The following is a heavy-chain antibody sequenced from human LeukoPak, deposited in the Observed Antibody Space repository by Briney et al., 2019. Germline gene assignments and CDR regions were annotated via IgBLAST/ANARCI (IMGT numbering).Heavy chain of an antibody. V-gene: IGHV4-39*01. Sequence: SETLSLTYTVSGGSISSSSYYWGWIRQPPGKGLEWIGSIYYSGSTHYNPSLKSRVTISVDTSKNQFSLKLSSVTAADTAVYYCAPIAAAGHHDAFDIWGQGTMVTVSS. CDR2: IYYSGST. D-gene: IGHD6-13*01. CDR1: GGSISSSSYY. J-gene: IGHJ3*02. CDR3: APIAAAGHHDAFDI.